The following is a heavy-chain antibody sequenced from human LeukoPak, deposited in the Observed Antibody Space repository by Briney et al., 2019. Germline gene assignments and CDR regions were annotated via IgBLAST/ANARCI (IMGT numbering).Heavy chain of an antibody. Sequence: SETLSLTCTVSGGSISSGDYYWSWVRQLPGKGLEWIGYIYYSGSTYYNPSLKSRVTISVDTSKNQFSLKLSSVTAADTAVYYCARVGAHPNFDYWGQGTLVTVSS. CDR2: IYYSGST. J-gene: IGHJ4*02. D-gene: IGHD3-16*01. CDR1: GGSISSGDYY. CDR3: ARVGAHPNFDY. V-gene: IGHV4-31*03.